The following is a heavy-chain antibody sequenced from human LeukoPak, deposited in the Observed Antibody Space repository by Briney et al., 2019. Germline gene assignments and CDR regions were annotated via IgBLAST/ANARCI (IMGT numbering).Heavy chain of an antibody. CDR3: ASLRGAIAVAGTPYYYAMDV. J-gene: IGHJ6*02. Sequence: GGSLILSCAASGFTFSSYSMNWVRQAPGKGLEWVSSITSSSSYIFYADSVKGRFTISRDNAKNSLYLQMNSLRAEDTAVYYCASLRGAIAVAGTPYYYAMDVWGQGTTVTVSS. CDR1: GFTFSSYS. CDR2: ITSSSSYI. D-gene: IGHD6-19*01. V-gene: IGHV3-21*01.